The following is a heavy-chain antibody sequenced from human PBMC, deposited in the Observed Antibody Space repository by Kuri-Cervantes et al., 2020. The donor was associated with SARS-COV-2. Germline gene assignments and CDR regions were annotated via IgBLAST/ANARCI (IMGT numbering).Heavy chain of an antibody. CDR3: AREGGGTTGESPPYAFDI. CDR2: ISWNSGSI. V-gene: IGHV3-9*01. CDR1: GFTFDDYA. J-gene: IGHJ3*02. D-gene: IGHD7-27*01. Sequence: GGSLRLSCAASGFTFDDYAMHWVRQAPGKGLEWVSGISWNSGSIGYADSVKGRFTISRDNAKNSLYLQMNSLRAGDTAVYYCAREGGGTTGESPPYAFDIWGQGTMVTVSS.